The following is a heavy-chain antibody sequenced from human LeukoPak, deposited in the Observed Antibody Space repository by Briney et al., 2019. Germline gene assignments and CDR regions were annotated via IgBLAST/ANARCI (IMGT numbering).Heavy chain of an antibody. J-gene: IGHJ6*04. V-gene: IGHV4-34*01. CDR1: GGSFSGYY. Sequence: SETLSLTCAVYGGSFSGYYWSWICQPPGKGLEWIGEINHSGSTNYNPSLKSRVTISVDTSKNQFSLKLSSVTAADTAVYYCARGRGGYCSGGSCYSGYYYYYGMDVWGKGTTVTVSS. CDR3: ARGRGGYCSGGSCYSGYYYYYGMDV. D-gene: IGHD2-15*01. CDR2: INHSGST.